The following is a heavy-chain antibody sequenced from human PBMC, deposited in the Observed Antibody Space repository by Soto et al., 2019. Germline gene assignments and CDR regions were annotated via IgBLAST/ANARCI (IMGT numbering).Heavy chain of an antibody. V-gene: IGHV5-51*01. CDR1: GYSFTNYW. CDR2: IYPGDSDT. Sequence: GESLKISCKGSGYSFTNYWIGWVRQMPGKGPEWMGIIYPGDSDTKYNPSFQGQVTISADKSITTTYLQWSSLKASDTAIYYCAASIFYYGMDVWGQGTTVTVSS. CDR3: AASIFYYGMDV. J-gene: IGHJ6*02.